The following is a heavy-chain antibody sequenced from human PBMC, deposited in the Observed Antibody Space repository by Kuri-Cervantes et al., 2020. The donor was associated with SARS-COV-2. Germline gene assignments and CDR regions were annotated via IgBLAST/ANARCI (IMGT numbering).Heavy chain of an antibody. V-gene: IGHV1-3*01. CDR2: INAGNGNT. D-gene: IGHD6-13*01. CDR3: ARGGRQQLVRIDY. J-gene: IGHJ4*02. CDR1: GYTFTSYA. Sequence: ASVKVSCKASGYTFTSYAMHWVRQAPGQRLEWMGWINAGNGNTKYSQKFQGRVTITRDTSASTAYMELSSLRSEDTAVYYCARGGRQQLVRIDYWGQGTLVTVSS.